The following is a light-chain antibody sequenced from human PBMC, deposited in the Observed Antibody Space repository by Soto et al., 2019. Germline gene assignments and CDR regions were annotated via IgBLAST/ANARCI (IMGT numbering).Light chain of an antibody. CDR2: AAS. J-gene: IGKJ4*01. Sequence: DIQLTQSPSFLSASVGDRVTITCRASQGISNNLAWYQHNPGKPPKLLIYAASTLQSGVPSRFSGSGSGTEFTLPISSLQPEDFATYYCQQLNNYPRALTFGGGTKVEIK. V-gene: IGKV1-9*01. CDR1: QGISNN. CDR3: QQLNNYPRALT.